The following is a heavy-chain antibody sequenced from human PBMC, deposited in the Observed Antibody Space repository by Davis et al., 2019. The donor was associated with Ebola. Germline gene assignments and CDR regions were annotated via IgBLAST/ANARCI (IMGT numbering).Heavy chain of an antibody. CDR2: ISGYNGNA. CDR1: GYTFGNYD. D-gene: IGHD6-13*01. CDR3: ASSWHIAPMAFDI. J-gene: IGHJ3*02. V-gene: IGHV1-18*04. Sequence: ASVKVSCKASGYTFGNYDINWVRQAPGQGLEWMGRISGYNGNANSAQRFQGRVTMTMDTSTSTAYMELRSLRSDDTAVYYCASSWHIAPMAFDIWGQGTMVTVSS.